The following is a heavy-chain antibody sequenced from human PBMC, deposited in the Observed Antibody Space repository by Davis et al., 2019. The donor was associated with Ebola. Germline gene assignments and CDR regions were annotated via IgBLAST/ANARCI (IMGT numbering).Heavy chain of an antibody. V-gene: IGHV1-69*10. CDR1: GYIFSSFG. CDR3: AIRTGDLRGLAYYYMDV. CDR2: IIPILGIP. Sequence: SVKVSCKASGYIFSSFGINWVRQAPGQGLEWMGGIIPILGIPHYAQKFQGRVTITADESTSTAYMELRSLRSEDTAVYYCAIRTGDLRGLAYYYMDVWGKGTTVTVS. J-gene: IGHJ6*03. D-gene: IGHD7-27*01.